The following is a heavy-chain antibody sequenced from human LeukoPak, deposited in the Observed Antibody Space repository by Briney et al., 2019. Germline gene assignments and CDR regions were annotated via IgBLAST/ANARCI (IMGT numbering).Heavy chain of an antibody. Sequence: PSETLSLTCTVSGYSISSGYYWGWIRQPPGKGLEWIGEINHSGSTNYNPSLKSRVTISVDTSKNQFSLKLSSVTAADTAVYYCARGGSPVGATNDYWGQGTLVTVSS. CDR1: GYSISSGYY. D-gene: IGHD1-26*01. J-gene: IGHJ4*02. CDR2: INHSGST. CDR3: ARGGSPVGATNDY. V-gene: IGHV4-38-2*02.